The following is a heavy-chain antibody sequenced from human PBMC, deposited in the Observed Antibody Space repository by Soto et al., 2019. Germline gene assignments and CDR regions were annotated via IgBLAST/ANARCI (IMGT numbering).Heavy chain of an antibody. J-gene: IGHJ5*02. V-gene: IGHV3-23*01. CDR2: IDGSGGIT. CDR1: GFTFGTTD. Sequence: PGGSLRLSCAASGFTFGTTDMSWVRQAPGEGLEWVSTIDGSGGITYYADSVKGRFTISRDNSRNTVYLQMNSLRGDDTALYYCVKNSGWFNTWGLGALVTVSS. CDR3: VKNSGWFNT. D-gene: IGHD3-10*01.